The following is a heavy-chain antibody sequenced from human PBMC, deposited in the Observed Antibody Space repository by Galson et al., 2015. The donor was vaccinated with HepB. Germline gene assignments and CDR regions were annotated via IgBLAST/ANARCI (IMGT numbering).Heavy chain of an antibody. CDR3: ARSPWSPLYFDH. V-gene: IGHV3-48*02. CDR1: GYTFSSYT. Sequence: SLRLSCAGSGYTFSSYTMSWVRQAPGKGLEWISYITTGSNSLFYLDSVKDRFTISRDNANSSLYLQMNSLRDEDTSLYFCARSPWSPLYFDHWGQGTLVTVSS. CDR2: ITTGSNSL. J-gene: IGHJ4*02. D-gene: IGHD2-15*01.